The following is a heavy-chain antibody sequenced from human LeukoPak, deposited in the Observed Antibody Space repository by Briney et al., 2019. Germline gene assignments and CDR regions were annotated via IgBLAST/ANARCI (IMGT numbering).Heavy chain of an antibody. J-gene: IGHJ5*02. Sequence: SETLSLTCPVSGASISSSYWSWIRQPPGKGLEWIGYIDHSGSSDYNPSLKSRVTMSVDTSKNQFSLKVSSVTAANTAVYYCARGRNWFDPWGQGTPVTVSS. V-gene: IGHV4-59*01. CDR2: IDHSGSS. CDR3: ARGRNWFDP. CDR1: GASISSSY.